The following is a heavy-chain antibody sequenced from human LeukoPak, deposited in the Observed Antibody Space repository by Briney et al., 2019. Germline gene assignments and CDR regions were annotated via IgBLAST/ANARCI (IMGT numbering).Heavy chain of an antibody. V-gene: IGHV1-3*01. D-gene: IGHD6-19*01. J-gene: IGHJ5*02. CDR1: GYSFSTYT. CDR3: ARDRRIAVAGGNWFDP. Sequence: ASVKVSCKASGYSFSTYTMHWVRQAPGQRLEWMGWINAGNGNTKYSQKFQGRVTITRDTSASTAYMELSGLRSEDTAVYYCARDRRIAVAGGNWFDPWGQGTLVTVSS. CDR2: INAGNGNT.